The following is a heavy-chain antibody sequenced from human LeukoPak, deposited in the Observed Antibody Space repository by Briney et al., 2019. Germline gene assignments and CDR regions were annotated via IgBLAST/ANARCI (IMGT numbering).Heavy chain of an antibody. CDR2: IYTSGST. D-gene: IGHD2-2*01. CDR3: ARGNVVPAATYYFDY. J-gene: IGHJ4*02. CDR1: GGSISSYY. V-gene: IGHV4-4*07. Sequence: PSETLSLTCTVSGGSISSYYWSWIRQTAGKGLEWIGRIYTSGSTNYNPSLKSRVTVSVDTSKNQFSLKLSSVTAADTAVYYCARGNVVPAATYYFDYWGQGTLVTVSS.